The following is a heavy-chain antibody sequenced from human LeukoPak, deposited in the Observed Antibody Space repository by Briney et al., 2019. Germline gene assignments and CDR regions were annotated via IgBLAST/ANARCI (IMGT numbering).Heavy chain of an antibody. V-gene: IGHV4-38-2*02. D-gene: IGHD3-22*01. CDR3: ATPLYYYDSSGYYLHGLGAFDI. CDR2: IYHSGSN. J-gene: IGHJ3*02. CDR1: GGSISSYS. Sequence: SQTLSLTCTVSGGSISSYSWGWIRQPPGKGLEWIGSIYHSGSNYYNPSLKSGVTISVDTSKNQFSLKLSSVTAADTAVYYCATPLYYYDSSGYYLHGLGAFDIWGQGTMVTVSS.